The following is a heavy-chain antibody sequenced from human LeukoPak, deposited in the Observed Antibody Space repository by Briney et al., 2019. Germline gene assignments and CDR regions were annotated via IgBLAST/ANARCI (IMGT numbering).Heavy chain of an antibody. V-gene: IGHV3-23*01. CDR1: GFTFCSYA. CDR2: ISVSGDNT. D-gene: IGHD3-10*01. CDR3: AKDPRLVRGVIVDY. Sequence: GGSLRLSCVASGFTFCSYAMSWVRQPPGKGLEWVSAISVSGDNTHYADSVKGRFTISRDNSRNTLYLQMSSLRAEDTAVYYCAKDPRLVRGVIVDYWGQGTLVTVSS. J-gene: IGHJ4*02.